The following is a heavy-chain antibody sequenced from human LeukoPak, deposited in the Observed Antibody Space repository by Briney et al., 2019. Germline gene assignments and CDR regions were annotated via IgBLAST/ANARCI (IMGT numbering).Heavy chain of an antibody. V-gene: IGHV4-59*12. CDR3: AREGTREWETDY. Sequence: KSSETLSLTCTVSGGSISSYYWSWIRQPPGKGLEWIGYIYYSGSTNYNPSLKSRVAISVDTSKNQFSLKLTSVTAADTAVYYCAREGTREWETDYWGQGTLVTVSS. J-gene: IGHJ4*02. CDR2: IYYSGST. D-gene: IGHD1-26*01. CDR1: GGSISSYY.